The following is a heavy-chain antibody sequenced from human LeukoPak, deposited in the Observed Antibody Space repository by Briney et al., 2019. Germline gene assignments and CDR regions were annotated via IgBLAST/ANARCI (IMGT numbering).Heavy chain of an antibody. CDR1: GESFSGYS. D-gene: IGHD2-2*01. CDR2: INQRRNT. J-gene: IGHJ4*02. V-gene: IGHV4-34*01. CDR3: ARIVWVPAAILDY. Sequence: SETLSLTCVVYGESFSGYSWSWIRQPPGKGLEWIGEINQRRNTNYNPSLKSRVTISIDTSKNQFSLKLSSVTAADTAVYYCARIVWVPAAILDYWGQGTLVTVSS.